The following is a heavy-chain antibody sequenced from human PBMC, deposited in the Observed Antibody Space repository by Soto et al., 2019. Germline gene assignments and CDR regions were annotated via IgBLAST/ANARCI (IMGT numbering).Heavy chain of an antibody. J-gene: IGHJ4*02. CDR1: GGSISSSSYY. CDR3: AKDRDYGDSLPFDH. Sequence: SATLSLTCTVSGGSISSSSYYWGWIRQPPGKGLEWIGSIYYSGSTYYNPSLKSRVTISVDTSKNQFSLKLSSVTAEDTAIYYCAKDRDYGDSLPFDHWGLGTLVTVSS. CDR2: IYYSGST. V-gene: IGHV4-39*07. D-gene: IGHD4-17*01.